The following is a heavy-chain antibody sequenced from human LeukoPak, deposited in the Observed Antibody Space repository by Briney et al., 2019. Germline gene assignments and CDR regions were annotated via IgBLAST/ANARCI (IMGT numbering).Heavy chain of an antibody. Sequence: SETLSLTCAVYGGSFSGYYWSWIRQPPGKGLEWMGEINHSGSTSYNPSLKSRVTISVDTSKNQFSLKLSSVTAADTAVYYCAGGRGSSWSPDYFDYWGQGTLVTVSS. CDR1: GGSFSGYY. J-gene: IGHJ4*02. D-gene: IGHD6-13*01. V-gene: IGHV4-34*01. CDR2: INHSGST. CDR3: AGGRGSSWSPDYFDY.